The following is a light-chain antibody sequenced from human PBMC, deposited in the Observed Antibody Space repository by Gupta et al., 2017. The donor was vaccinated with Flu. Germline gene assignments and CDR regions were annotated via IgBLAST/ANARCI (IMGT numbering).Light chain of an antibody. J-gene: IGKJ1*01. CDR1: QSITTW. V-gene: IGKV1-5*03. Sequence: SSLTATVGDRASLSCLARQSITTWLAWYQQKPGKAPILLIYMASNLDTGVPSRFSGSGSGTEFTLTISSLQPDDFATYYCQQYNTHPWTFGQGTMVEI. CDR2: MAS. CDR3: QQYNTHPWT.